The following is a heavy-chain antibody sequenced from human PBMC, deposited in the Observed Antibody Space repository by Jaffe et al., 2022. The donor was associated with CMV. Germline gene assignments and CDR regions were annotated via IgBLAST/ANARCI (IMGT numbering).Heavy chain of an antibody. Sequence: EVQLVESGGGLVQPGRSLRLSCTASGFTFGDYAMSWVRQAPGKGLEWVGFIRSKAYGGTTEYAASVKGRFTISRDDSKSIAYLQMNSLKTEDTAVYYCTRRMMIWAFDIWGQGTMVTVSS. CDR1: GFTFGDYA. V-gene: IGHV3-49*04. D-gene: IGHD3-16*01. J-gene: IGHJ3*02. CDR2: IRSKAYGGTT. CDR3: TRRMMIWAFDI.